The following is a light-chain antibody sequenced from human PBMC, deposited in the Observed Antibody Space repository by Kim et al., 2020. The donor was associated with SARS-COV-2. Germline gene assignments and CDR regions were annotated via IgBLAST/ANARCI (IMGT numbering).Light chain of an antibody. J-gene: IGLJ1*01. CDR2: AKD. CDR1: SLRRYY. CDR3: NSRDNSGASYV. Sequence: AVGQKVRITCQGDSLRRYYASWYQQRPGQGPVLVIYAKDNRPSGIPDRFSGSSAGNIASLTITGAQAEDEADYYCNSRDNSGASYVFGTGTKVTVL. V-gene: IGLV3-19*01.